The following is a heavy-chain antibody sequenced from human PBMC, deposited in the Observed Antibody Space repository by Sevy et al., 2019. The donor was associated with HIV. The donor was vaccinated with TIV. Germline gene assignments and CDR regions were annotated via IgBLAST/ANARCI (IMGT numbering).Heavy chain of an antibody. CDR3: TRRYGSTVGATPYAFDI. J-gene: IGHJ3*02. Sequence: GGSLRLSCAASGFTFSGSAMHWVRQASGKGLEWVGRIRSKANSYATAYAASVKGRFTISRDDSKNTAYLQMNSLKTEDTAVYYCTRRYGSTVGATPYAFDIWGQGTMVTVSS. CDR2: IRSKANSYAT. V-gene: IGHV3-73*01. D-gene: IGHD1-26*01. CDR1: GFTFSGSA.